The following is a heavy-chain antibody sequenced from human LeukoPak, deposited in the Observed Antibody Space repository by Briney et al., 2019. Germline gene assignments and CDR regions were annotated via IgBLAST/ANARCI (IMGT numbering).Heavy chain of an antibody. D-gene: IGHD3-3*01. J-gene: IGHJ4*02. V-gene: IGHV3-21*01. Sequence: GGSLRLSCAASGFTFSSYSMNWVRQAPGKGLEWVSSISSSSGYIYYADSVKGRFTISRDNAKNSLYLQMNSLRAEDTAVYYCARAQGGVAIDYWGQGTLVTVSS. CDR3: ARAQGGVAIDY. CDR2: ISSSSGYI. CDR1: GFTFSSYS.